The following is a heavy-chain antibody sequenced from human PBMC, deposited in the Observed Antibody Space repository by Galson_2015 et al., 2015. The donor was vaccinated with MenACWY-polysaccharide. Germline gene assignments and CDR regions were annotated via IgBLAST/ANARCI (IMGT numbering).Heavy chain of an antibody. J-gene: IGHJ4*02. Sequence: SLRLSCATSGLTFSNYAMTWVRQGPGKGLEWVSGITGSGGSTYSADSVKGRFTISRYNSRNTLYLHMDSLRAEDTAVYYCAKMSSTCNYNYFDFWVQGTLVTVSS. V-gene: IGHV3-23*01. CDR2: ITGSGGST. CDR3: AKMSSTCNYNYFDF. D-gene: IGHD1-1*01. CDR1: GLTFSNYA.